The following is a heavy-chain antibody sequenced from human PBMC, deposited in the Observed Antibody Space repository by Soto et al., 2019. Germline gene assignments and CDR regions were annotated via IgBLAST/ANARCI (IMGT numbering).Heavy chain of an antibody. Sequence: SETLSLTCAISGSSISPFYWSWIRQPPGKGLEWIGYIYYTGSTKYNPSLKGRVTLSLGTSRNQLSLKLSSVTAADTAVYYCTRVGGYYGDYPNFDYWGPGTLVTVSS. V-gene: IGHV4-59*01. J-gene: IGHJ4*02. CDR2: IYYTGST. D-gene: IGHD4-17*01. CDR3: TRVGGYYGDYPNFDY. CDR1: GSSISPFY.